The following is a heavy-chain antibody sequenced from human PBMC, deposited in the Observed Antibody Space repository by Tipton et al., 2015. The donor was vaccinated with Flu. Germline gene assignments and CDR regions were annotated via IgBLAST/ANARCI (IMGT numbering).Heavy chain of an antibody. CDR3: ARRDYSNYVSQPKNWFDL. J-gene: IGHJ5*02. D-gene: IGHD4-11*01. CDR1: GDSIRSDYF. Sequence: TLSLTCIVSGDSIRSDYFWGWIRQPPGEGLEWIGQISRGGAIYYNSSLQSRATISVDSSRNRFSLKVRSVTAADTATYYCARRDYSNYVSQPKNWFDLWGQGILVTVSS. V-gene: IGHV4-38-2*02. CDR2: ISRGGAI.